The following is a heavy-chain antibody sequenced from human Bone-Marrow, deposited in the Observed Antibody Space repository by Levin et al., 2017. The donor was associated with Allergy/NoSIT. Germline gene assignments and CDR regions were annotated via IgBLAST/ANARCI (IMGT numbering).Heavy chain of an antibody. Sequence: GGSLRLSCSVSGFSFEEYNMHWLRQVPGKRLEWVSLISWDSSDTYYADSVKGRFTISRDNSKSSLYLQMNSLRTEDTALYYCARDGDTVMVTLYYFDFWGQGTQVTVSS. CDR3: ARDGDTVMVTLYYFDF. J-gene: IGHJ4*02. CDR2: ISWDSSDT. V-gene: IGHV3-43*01. CDR1: GFSFEEYN. D-gene: IGHD5-18*01.